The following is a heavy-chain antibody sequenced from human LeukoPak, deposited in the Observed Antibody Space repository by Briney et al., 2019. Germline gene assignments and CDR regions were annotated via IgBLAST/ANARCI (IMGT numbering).Heavy chain of an antibody. V-gene: IGHV1-69*13. CDR1: GGTFSSYA. D-gene: IGHD1-26*01. CDR3: ARDVVEWEPNNWFDP. Sequence: EASVKVSCKASGGTFSSYAISWVRLAPGQGLEWMGGIIPIFGTANYAQKFQGRVTITADESTSTAYMELSSLRSEDTAVYYCARDVVEWEPNNWFDPWGQGTLVTVSS. J-gene: IGHJ5*02. CDR2: IIPIFGTA.